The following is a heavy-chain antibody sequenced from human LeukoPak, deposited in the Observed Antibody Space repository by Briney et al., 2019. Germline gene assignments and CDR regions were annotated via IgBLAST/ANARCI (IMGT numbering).Heavy chain of an antibody. CDR2: INHSGST. Sequence: PSETLSLTCAVYGGSFSGYYWSWIRQPPGKGLEWIGEINHSGSTNYNPSLKSRVTISVDTSKNQFSLKLSSVTAADTAVYYCARGYSYGYFRYYYYMDVWGKGTTVTVSS. J-gene: IGHJ6*03. D-gene: IGHD5-18*01. V-gene: IGHV4-34*01. CDR1: GGSFSGYY. CDR3: ARGYSYGYFRYYYYMDV.